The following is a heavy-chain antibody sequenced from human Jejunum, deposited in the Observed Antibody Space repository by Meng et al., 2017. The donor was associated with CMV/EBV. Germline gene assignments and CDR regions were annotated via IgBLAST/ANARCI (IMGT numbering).Heavy chain of an antibody. CDR1: GVSFSSYY. J-gene: IGHJ4*02. V-gene: IGHV4-59*01. Sequence: LTCTVSGVSFSSYYYTWIRQPPWKGLEWIGSVSYTGGINYSPSHKSRVTISIDTSQNQFSLKLRSVTAADTAVYFCARGSYYFDYWGQGTLVTVSS. CDR2: VSYTGGI. CDR3: ARGSYYFDY.